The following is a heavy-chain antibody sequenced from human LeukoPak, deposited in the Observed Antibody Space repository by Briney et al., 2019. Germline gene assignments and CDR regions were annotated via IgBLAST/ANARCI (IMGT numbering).Heavy chain of an antibody. D-gene: IGHD3-9*01. J-gene: IGHJ5*02. CDR3: ARHRTSQGYYDILTGLNWFDP. Sequence: ASVKVSCKASGYTFTSYGIGWVRQAPGQGLEWMGWISAYNGNTNYAQKLKGRVTMTTDTSTSTAYMELRSLRSDDTAVYYCARHRTSQGYYDILTGLNWFDPWGQGTLVTVSS. V-gene: IGHV1-18*04. CDR2: ISAYNGNT. CDR1: GYTFTSYG.